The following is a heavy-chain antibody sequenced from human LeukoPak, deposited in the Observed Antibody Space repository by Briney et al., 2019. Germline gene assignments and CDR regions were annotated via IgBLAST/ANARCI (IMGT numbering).Heavy chain of an antibody. CDR3: AKVGSYYDDYYYYMDV. D-gene: IGHD1-26*01. V-gene: IGHV3-23*01. J-gene: IGHJ6*03. CDR2: ISGSGGST. Sequence: GGSLRLSCAASGFTFSSYAMCWVRQAPGKGLEWVSAISGSGGSTYYADSVKGRYTISSDNSENTLYLQMNSLRAEDTAIYYCAKVGSYYDDYYYYMDVWGKGTTVTVSS. CDR1: GFTFSSYA.